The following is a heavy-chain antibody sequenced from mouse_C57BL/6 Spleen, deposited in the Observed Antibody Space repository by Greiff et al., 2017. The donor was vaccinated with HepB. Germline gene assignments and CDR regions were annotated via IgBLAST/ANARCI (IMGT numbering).Heavy chain of an antibody. CDR1: GYTFTSYW. D-gene: IGHD1-1*01. Sequence: EVQLQQSGTVLARPGASVKMSCKTSGYTFTSYWMHWVKQRPGQGLEWIGAIYPGNSDTSYNQKFKGKAKLTAVTSASTAYMELSSLTNEDSAVYYCTRLDYGSRAWFAYWGQGTLVTVSA. V-gene: IGHV1-5*01. J-gene: IGHJ3*01. CDR2: IYPGNSDT. CDR3: TRLDYGSRAWFAY.